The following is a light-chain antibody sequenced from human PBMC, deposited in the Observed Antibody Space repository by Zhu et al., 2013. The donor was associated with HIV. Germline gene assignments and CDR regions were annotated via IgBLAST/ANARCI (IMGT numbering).Light chain of an antibody. CDR1: QSVSSGY. Sequence: EIVLTQSPGTLSLSPGERATLSCRASQSVSSGYLAWYQQKPGQAPRLLIYGASNRATGIPDRFSGSGSGTDFTLTISRLEPEDFAVYYCQQYGSSPLTFGGGTKGGDQT. J-gene: IGKJ4*01. CDR2: GAS. CDR3: QQYGSSPLT. V-gene: IGKV3-20*01.